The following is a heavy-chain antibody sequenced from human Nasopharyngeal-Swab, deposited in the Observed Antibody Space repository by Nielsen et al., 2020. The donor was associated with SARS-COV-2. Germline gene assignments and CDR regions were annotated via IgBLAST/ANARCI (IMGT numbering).Heavy chain of an antibody. D-gene: IGHD2-2*01. Sequence: PGKGLGWIGEINHSGSTNYNPSLKSRVTISVDTSKNQFSLKLSSVTAADTAVYYCARIEDCSSTSCYDYFDYWGQGTLVTVSS. V-gene: IGHV4-34*01. CDR3: ARIEDCSSTSCYDYFDY. CDR2: INHSGST. J-gene: IGHJ4*02.